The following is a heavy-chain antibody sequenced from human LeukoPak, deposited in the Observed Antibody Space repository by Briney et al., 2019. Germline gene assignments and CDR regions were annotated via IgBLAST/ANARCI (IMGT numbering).Heavy chain of an antibody. CDR2: ISSSSSTI. J-gene: IGHJ4*02. D-gene: IGHD3-22*01. Sequence: GGSLRLSCAASGFTFSSYSMNWVRQAPGKGLEWVSYISSSSSTIYYADSVKGRFTISRDNAKNSLYLQMNSLRAEDTAVYYCARDWGYDSSGYYVHFDYWGQGTLVTVSS. V-gene: IGHV3-48*01. CDR3: ARDWGYDSSGYYVHFDY. CDR1: GFTFSSYS.